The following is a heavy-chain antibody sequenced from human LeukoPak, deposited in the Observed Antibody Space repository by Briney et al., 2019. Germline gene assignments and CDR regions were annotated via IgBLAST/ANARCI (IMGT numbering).Heavy chain of an antibody. CDR2: TSTSGDST. CDR3: AKGYGGNRPLDY. D-gene: IGHD4-23*01. CDR1: GFTFSSYA. J-gene: IGHJ4*02. V-gene: IGHV3-23*01. Sequence: GGSLRLSCAASGFTFSSYAMTWVRQAPGKGLEWVSATSTSGDSTYYADSVKGRFSISRDNSKNTLYLHMNSLRAEDTAVYYCAKGYGGNRPLDYWGQGTLVTVSS.